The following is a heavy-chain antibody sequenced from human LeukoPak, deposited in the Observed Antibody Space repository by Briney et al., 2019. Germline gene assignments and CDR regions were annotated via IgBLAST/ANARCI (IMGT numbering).Heavy chain of an antibody. D-gene: IGHD3-22*01. J-gene: IGHJ4*02. CDR1: GGSISSSNW. CDR3: ARGGYDSSGYYSHPYFDY. CDR2: IYHSGST. V-gene: IGHV4-4*02. Sequence: SETLSLTCAVSGGSISSSNWWSWVRQPPGKGLEWIGEIYHSGSTNYNPSLKSRVTISVDKSKNQFSLKLSSVTAADTAVYYCARGGYDSSGYYSHPYFDYWGQGTLVTVSS.